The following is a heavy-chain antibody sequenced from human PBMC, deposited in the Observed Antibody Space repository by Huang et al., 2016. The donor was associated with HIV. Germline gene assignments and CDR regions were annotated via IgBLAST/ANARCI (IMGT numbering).Heavy chain of an antibody. CDR3: ARGSYRSSYYFDF. V-gene: IGHV3-21*01. CDR2: ISSSSSYI. D-gene: IGHD6-13*01. CDR1: GFPFNSYS. Sequence: EVQLVESGGGLVKPGGSLRLSCAASGFPFNSYSMNWVRQAPGKGVEWVSSISSSSSYIYYADSVKGRFTISRDNARNSLYLQMNSLRAEDTAVYYCARGSYRSSYYFDFWGQGTLVTVSS. J-gene: IGHJ4*02.